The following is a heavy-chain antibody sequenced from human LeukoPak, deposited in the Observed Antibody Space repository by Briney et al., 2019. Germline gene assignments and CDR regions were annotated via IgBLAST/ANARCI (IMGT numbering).Heavy chain of an antibody. CDR3: AREIGDGAAAGTYFDY. CDR1: GGTFSSYA. D-gene: IGHD6-13*01. V-gene: IGHV1-69*13. Sequence: SVKVSCKASGGTFSSYAISWVRQAPGQGLEWMGGIIPIFGTANYAQKFQGRVTITADESTSTAYMELSSLRSEDTAVYYCAREIGDGAAAGTYFDYWGQGTLVTVSS. J-gene: IGHJ4*02. CDR2: IIPIFGTA.